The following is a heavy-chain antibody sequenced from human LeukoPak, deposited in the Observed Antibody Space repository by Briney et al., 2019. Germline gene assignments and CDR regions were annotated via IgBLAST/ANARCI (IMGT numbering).Heavy chain of an antibody. CDR2: INPSGGST. Sequence: GASVKVSCKASGYTFTSYYMHWVRQAPGQGLEWMGIINPSGGSTSYAQKFQGRVTMTRDTSTSTVYMELSSLRSEDTAVYYCAKLGYSGSYHYYYGMDVWGQGTTVTVSS. CDR1: GYTFTSYY. V-gene: IGHV1-46*01. CDR3: AKLGYSGSYHYYYGMDV. J-gene: IGHJ6*02. D-gene: IGHD1-26*01.